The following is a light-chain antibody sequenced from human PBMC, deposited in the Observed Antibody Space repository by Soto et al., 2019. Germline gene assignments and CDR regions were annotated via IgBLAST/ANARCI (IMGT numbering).Light chain of an antibody. CDR1: QGINNE. V-gene: IGKV1-6*01. Sequence: AIQMTQSPSSLSASVGDRVTMTCRASQGINNELAWYQQKPGKAPKLLIYAASNLHSGVPSRFSGSGSGTDFALTISSLQPEDFATYFCLHDYNYPRTCSQGTKVE. CDR3: LHDYNYPRT. CDR2: AAS. J-gene: IGKJ1*01.